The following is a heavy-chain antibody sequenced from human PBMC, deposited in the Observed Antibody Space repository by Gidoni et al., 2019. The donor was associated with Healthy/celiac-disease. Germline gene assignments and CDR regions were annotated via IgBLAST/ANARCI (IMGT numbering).Heavy chain of an antibody. CDR1: GYPFTSYY. CDR3: ASTSGAGFDY. D-gene: IGHD1-26*01. J-gene: IGHJ4*01. Sequence: QVQLVQSGAEVKKPGASVKVSCKASGYPFTSYYIHWVRQAPGQGLEWRGILNPRGGSTSYAQKFQGRVTMTRDTSTSTVYMELSSLRSEDTAVYYCASTSGAGFDYWGHGTLVTVSS. CDR2: LNPRGGST. V-gene: IGHV1-46*03.